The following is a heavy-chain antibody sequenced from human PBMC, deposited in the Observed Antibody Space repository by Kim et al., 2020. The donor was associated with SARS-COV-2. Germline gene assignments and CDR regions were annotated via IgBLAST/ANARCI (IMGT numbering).Heavy chain of an antibody. Sequence: NTHYAQKVQGRVTITTDTSTSTTYMELRSLISDDTAVYYCARGGTGAGMDVWGQGTTVTVSS. V-gene: IGHV1-18*01. CDR3: ARGGTGAGMDV. D-gene: IGHD7-27*01. J-gene: IGHJ6*02. CDR2: NT.